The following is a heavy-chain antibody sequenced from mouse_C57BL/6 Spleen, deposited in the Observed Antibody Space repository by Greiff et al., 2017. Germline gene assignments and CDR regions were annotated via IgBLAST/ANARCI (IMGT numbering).Heavy chain of an antibody. Sequence: QVQLQQSGAELARPGASVKMSCKASGYTFTSYTMHWVKQRPGQGLEWIGYINPSSGYTKYNQKFKDKATLTAYKSSSTAYMQLSSLTSEDSAVYYCAKGENYGNSKGYYAMDYWGQGTSVTVSS. V-gene: IGHV1-4*01. CDR2: INPSSGYT. J-gene: IGHJ4*01. D-gene: IGHD2-1*01. CDR1: GYTFTSYT. CDR3: AKGENYGNSKGYYAMDY.